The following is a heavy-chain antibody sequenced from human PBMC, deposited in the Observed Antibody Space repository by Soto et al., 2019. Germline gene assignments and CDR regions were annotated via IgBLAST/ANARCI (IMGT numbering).Heavy chain of an antibody. CDR3: AREVHYYDSSGPQDY. D-gene: IGHD3-22*01. CDR1: GFAFSSYW. J-gene: IGHJ4*02. V-gene: IGHV3-7*03. Sequence: SLRLSCAASGFAFSSYWMSWVRQAAGKGLEWVANIKQDGSEKYYVDSVKGRFTISRDNAKNSLYLQMNSLRAEDTAVYYCAREVHYYDSSGPQDYWGQGTLVTVPS. CDR2: IKQDGSEK.